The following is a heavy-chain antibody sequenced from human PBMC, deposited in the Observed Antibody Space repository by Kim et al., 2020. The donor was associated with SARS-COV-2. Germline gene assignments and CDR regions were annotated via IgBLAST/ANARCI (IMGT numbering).Heavy chain of an antibody. V-gene: IGHV1-2*06. CDR3: ARSSGYYSVPFDY. Sequence: ASVKVSCKASGYTFTGYYMHWVRQAPGQGLEWMGRINPNSGGTNYAQKFQGRVTMTRDTSISTAYMELSRLRSDDTAVYYCARSSGYYSVPFDYWGQGTLVTVSS. D-gene: IGHD3-22*01. CDR2: INPNSGGT. CDR1: GYTFTGYY. J-gene: IGHJ4*02.